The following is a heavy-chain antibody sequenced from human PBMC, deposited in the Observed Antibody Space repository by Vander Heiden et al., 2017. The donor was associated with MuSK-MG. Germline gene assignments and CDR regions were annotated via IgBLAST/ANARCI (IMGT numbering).Heavy chain of an antibody. CDR2: IIPIFGTA. Sequence: VQLVQSGAEVKKPGSSVTVSCKASGGTFSSYAISWVRQAPGQGLEWMGGIIPIFGTANYAQKFQGRVTITADESTSTAYMELSSLRSEDTAVYYCARVYDILTGSGDYFDYWGQGTLVTVSS. J-gene: IGHJ4*02. V-gene: IGHV1-69*01. CDR3: ARVYDILTGSGDYFDY. CDR1: GGTFSSYA. D-gene: IGHD3-9*01.